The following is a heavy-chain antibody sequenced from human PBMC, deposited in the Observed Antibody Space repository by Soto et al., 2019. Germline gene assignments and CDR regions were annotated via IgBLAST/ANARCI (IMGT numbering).Heavy chain of an antibody. CDR3: AAGQYFSDY. CDR1: GFSFRSYG. J-gene: IGHJ4*02. CDR2: ISYDGKNK. V-gene: IGHV3-30*03. D-gene: IGHD3-3*01. Sequence: PGGSLRLSCAASGFSFRSYGMHWVRQAPGKGLEWVALISYDGKNKYYADSVKGRFTISRDNSMNTLYLQMDSLRAEDTAVYYCAAGQYFSDYWGQGTVVTVSS.